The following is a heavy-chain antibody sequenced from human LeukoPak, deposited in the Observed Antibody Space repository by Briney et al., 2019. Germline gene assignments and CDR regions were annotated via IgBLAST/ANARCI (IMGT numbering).Heavy chain of an antibody. CDR1: GYSFTSYW. CDR2: IYPGDSDT. V-gene: IGHV5-51*01. CDR3: ASPRPIYYDVYVGYFYY. Sequence: GESLKIYFQGSGYSFTSYWIGWVRQMPGKGLEWMGIIYPGDSDTRYSPSFQGQVTISADKSISTPYLQWSSLKVSDTAMYYCASPRPIYYDVYVGYFYYWGQGTLVTVSS. D-gene: IGHD4-17*01. J-gene: IGHJ4*02.